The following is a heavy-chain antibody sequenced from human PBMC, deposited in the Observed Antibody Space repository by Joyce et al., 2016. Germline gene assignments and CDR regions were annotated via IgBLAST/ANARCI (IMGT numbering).Heavy chain of an antibody. CDR1: GFSFNTYS. J-gene: IGHJ4*02. Sequence: EVQLVESGGGLVQPGGSLRFSCAASGFSFNTYSINWVRQAPGKGLEWLSYISASSGTIYYADSVKGRFTISRDNAKNSVYLQMNSLRDEDTAVYYCARVGRTGYTCDYWGQGTLVTVSS. V-gene: IGHV3-48*02. CDR3: ARVGRTGYTCDY. CDR2: ISASSGTI. D-gene: IGHD5-24*01.